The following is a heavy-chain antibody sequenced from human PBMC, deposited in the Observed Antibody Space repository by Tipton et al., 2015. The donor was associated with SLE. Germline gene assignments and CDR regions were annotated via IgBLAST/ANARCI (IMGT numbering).Heavy chain of an antibody. CDR1: GGSISSYY. J-gene: IGHJ5*02. V-gene: IGHV4-4*07. D-gene: IGHD3-10*01. CDR3: ARDGFGEERSWFDP. Sequence: TLSLTCTVSGGSISSYYWSWIRQPAGKGLEWIGRIYTSGSTNYNPSLKSRVTISVDTSKNQFSLKLSSVTAADTAVYYCARDGFGEERSWFDPWGQGTLVTVSS. CDR2: IYTSGST.